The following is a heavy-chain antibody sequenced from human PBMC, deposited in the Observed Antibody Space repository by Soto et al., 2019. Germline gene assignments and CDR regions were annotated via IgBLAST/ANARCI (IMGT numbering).Heavy chain of an antibody. J-gene: IGHJ4*02. Sequence: GGSLRLSCAASGFSFSSYAMHWVRQAPGKGLEWVAAICSDGGSTYYADSVKGRFTISRDNSKNTLYLQMSSLRAEDTAVYYCARSAGGSSPRDAFDYWGQGTLVTVSS. CDR1: GFSFSSYA. V-gene: IGHV3-33*08. CDR2: ICSDGGST. D-gene: IGHD6-25*01. CDR3: ARSAGGSSPRDAFDY.